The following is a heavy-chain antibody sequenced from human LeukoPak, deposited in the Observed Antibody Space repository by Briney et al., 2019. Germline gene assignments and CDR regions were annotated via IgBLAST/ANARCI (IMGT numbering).Heavy chain of an antibody. CDR1: GGSLSSGRYY. V-gene: IGHV4-61*01. Sequence: PSETLSLTCTVPGGSLSSGRYYWSWIRQPPGKGLEWIAYIYYSGSTNYNPSLKSRFTISVDTSKNQFSLKLSSVTAADTAVYYCARLSRIAAAGYDAFDIWGQGTMVTVSS. CDR3: ARLSRIAAAGYDAFDI. CDR2: IYYSGST. D-gene: IGHD6-13*01. J-gene: IGHJ3*02.